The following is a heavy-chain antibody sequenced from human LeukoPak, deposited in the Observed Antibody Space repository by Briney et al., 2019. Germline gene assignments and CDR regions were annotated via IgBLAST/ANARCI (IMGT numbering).Heavy chain of an antibody. CDR3: ACLTTADAFDI. CDR2: IYDSGST. Sequence: PSETLSLTCTVSGGSISIYYWSWIRQPPGKGLEWIGYIYDSGSTNYNPSLKGRVTISVDTSKNQFSLKLSSVTAADTAVYYCACLTTADAFDIWGQGTMVTVSS. V-gene: IGHV4-59*01. J-gene: IGHJ3*02. D-gene: IGHD3-22*01. CDR1: GGSISIYY.